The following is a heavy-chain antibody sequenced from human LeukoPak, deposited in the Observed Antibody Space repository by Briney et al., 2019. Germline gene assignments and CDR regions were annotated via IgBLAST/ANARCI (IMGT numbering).Heavy chain of an antibody. CDR1: GGSISSVGFY. CDR2: ISYSGTT. J-gene: IGHJ5*02. D-gene: IGHD3-10*01. V-gene: IGHV4-31*03. Sequence: SDTLSLTCTVSGGSISSVGFYWSWIRQHPGKGLEWIGYISYSGTTYYNPSLKSRVAISVDTSKNLFSLKLSSVTAADTAVYGSGSYRFDPWGQGTLVTVSS. CDR3: GSYRFDP.